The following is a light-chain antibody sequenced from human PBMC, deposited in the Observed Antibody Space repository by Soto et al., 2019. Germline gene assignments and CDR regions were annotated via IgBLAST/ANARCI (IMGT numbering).Light chain of an antibody. CDR2: AAS. CDR3: QQLNSYPLT. J-gene: IGKJ4*01. V-gene: IGKV1-9*01. Sequence: GDRVNITCRASQGIRSYVAWYQQKPGKAPKLLIYAASTSQLRVPSRFSGSGSGTEFTLTISNLQPEDFATYSCQQLNSYPLTFGGGTKVEIK. CDR1: QGIRSY.